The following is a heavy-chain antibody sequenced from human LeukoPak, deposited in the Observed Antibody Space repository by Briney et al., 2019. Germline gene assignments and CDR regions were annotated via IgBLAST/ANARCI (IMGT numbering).Heavy chain of an antibody. V-gene: IGHV3-30*18. CDR2: ISYDGSNQ. Sequence: QPGGSLRLSCAASGFTFSSYGMHWVRQAPGKGLEWVAVISYDGSNQYYADSVKGRFTISRDNFKNTLNLQMNSLRAEDTAVYYCAKDKEAAAILTPPYYYYGMDVWGQGTTVTVSS. CDR1: GFTFSSYG. J-gene: IGHJ6*02. CDR3: AKDKEAAAILTPPYYYYGMDV. D-gene: IGHD6-13*01.